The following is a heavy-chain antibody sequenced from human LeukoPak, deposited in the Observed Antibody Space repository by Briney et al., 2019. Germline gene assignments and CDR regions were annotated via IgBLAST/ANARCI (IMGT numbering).Heavy chain of an antibody. D-gene: IGHD3-22*01. V-gene: IGHV3-23*01. J-gene: IGHJ3*02. CDR1: GFTFSNYA. CDR3: AKDLKDSSGYWGALDI. Sequence: GGSLRLSCVASGFTFSNYAMSWVRQAPGKGLEWVSAISGSGNSTYYADSVKVRFTISRDNSRNTLYLQMNGLRAEDTAMYYCAKDLKDSSGYWGALDIWGQGTMVAVSS. CDR2: ISGSGNST.